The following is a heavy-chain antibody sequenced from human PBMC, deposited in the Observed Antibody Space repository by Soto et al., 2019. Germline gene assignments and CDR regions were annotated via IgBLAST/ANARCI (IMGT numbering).Heavy chain of an antibody. CDR2: IYYSGST. J-gene: IGHJ4*02. V-gene: IGHV4-59*12. Sequence: SETLSLTCTVSGGSISSYYWSWIRQPPGKGLEWIGYIYYSGSTNYNPSLKSRVTISVDTSKNQFSLTLSSVTAADPAVYYCGRALFYIDSSVYFHYWGQGPRVTVPS. CDR1: GGSISSYY. CDR3: GRALFYIDSSVYFHY. D-gene: IGHD3-22*01.